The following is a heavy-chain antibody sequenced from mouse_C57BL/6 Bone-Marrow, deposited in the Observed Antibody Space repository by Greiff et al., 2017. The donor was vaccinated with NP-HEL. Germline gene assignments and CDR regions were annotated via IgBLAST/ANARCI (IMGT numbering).Heavy chain of an antibody. Sequence: EVQLQQSGAELVRPGASVKLSCTASAFNIKDYYMHWVKQRPEQGLEWIGRIDPEDGDTEYAPKFQGKATMTADTSSNTAYLQLSSLTSEDTAVYYCTSYYYGSSYPFAYWGQGTLVTVSA. CDR2: IDPEDGDT. D-gene: IGHD1-1*01. J-gene: IGHJ3*01. V-gene: IGHV14-1*01. CDR3: TSYYYGSSYPFAY. CDR1: AFNIKDYY.